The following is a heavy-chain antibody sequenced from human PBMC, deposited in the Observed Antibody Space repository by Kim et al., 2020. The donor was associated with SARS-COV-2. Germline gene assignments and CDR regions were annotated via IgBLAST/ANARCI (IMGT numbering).Heavy chain of an antibody. CDR1: GFTFSSYG. CDR2: ISYDGSNK. V-gene: IGHV3-30*03. D-gene: IGHD6-13*01. Sequence: GGSLRLSCAASGFTFSSYGMHWVRQAPGKGLEWVAVISYDGSNKYYADSVKGRFTISRDNSKNTLYLQMNSLRAEDTAVYYCAVRIAAAPGPPDYWGQGTLVTVSS. CDR3: AVRIAAAPGPPDY. J-gene: IGHJ4*02.